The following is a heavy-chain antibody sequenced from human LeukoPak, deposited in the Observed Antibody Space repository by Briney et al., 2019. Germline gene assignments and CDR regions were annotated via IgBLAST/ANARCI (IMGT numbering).Heavy chain of an antibody. V-gene: IGHV1-2*06. CDR2: INPNSGGT. J-gene: IGHJ5*02. D-gene: IGHD5-12*01. CDR3: ARGQEWLNWFDP. Sequence: ASVKVSCKASGYTFTGYYMHWVRQAPGQGLEWMGRINPNSGGTNYAQTFQGRVTMTRDTSISTAYMELSMLRSDDTAVYYCARGQEWLNWFDPWGQGTLVTVSS. CDR1: GYTFTGYY.